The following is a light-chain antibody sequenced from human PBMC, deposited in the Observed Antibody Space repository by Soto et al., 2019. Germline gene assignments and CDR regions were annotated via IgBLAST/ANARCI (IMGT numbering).Light chain of an antibody. CDR1: QSLSHRNGKTY. J-gene: IGKJ2*01. V-gene: IGKV2-28*01. Sequence: EIDMTQSPLSLPVTPGEPASISCRSSQSLSHRNGKTYLDWYLQKPGQSPHLLIYLGSNRASGVPDRFTCSGSGTDFTLKISRVEAEDVGIYYCMQALQSPRTFGQGTKLEIK. CDR3: MQALQSPRT. CDR2: LGS.